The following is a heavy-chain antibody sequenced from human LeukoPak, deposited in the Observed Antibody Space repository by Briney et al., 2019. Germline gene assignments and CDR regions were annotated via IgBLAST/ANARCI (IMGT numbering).Heavy chain of an antibody. Sequence: GASVKVSCKASGYTFTGYYMHWVRQAPGQGLEWMGWISAYNGNTNYAQKLQGRVTMTTDTSTSTAYMELRSLRSDDTAVYYCARMATGPRDLYSSGWKPFDYWGQGTMVTVSS. CDR1: GYTFTGYY. CDR2: ISAYNGNT. CDR3: ARMATGPRDLYSSGWKPFDY. D-gene: IGHD6-19*01. J-gene: IGHJ4*02. V-gene: IGHV1-18*04.